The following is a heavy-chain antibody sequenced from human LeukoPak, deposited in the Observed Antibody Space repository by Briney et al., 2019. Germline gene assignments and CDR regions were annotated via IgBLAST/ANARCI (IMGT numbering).Heavy chain of an antibody. CDR1: GFTFDDYG. D-gene: IGHD4-23*01. Sequence: GGSLRLSCAASGFTFDDYGMSWVRQAPGEGLEWVPGINWNGDSTDYADSVKGRFTISRDNAKNSLYLQMNSLRPEDTAIYYCAKDLHGGYSADYWGQGTLVSVSS. V-gene: IGHV3-20*04. J-gene: IGHJ4*02. CDR2: INWNGDST. CDR3: AKDLHGGYSADY.